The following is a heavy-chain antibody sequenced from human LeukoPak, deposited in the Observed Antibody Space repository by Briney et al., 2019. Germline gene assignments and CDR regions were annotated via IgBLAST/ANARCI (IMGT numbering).Heavy chain of an antibody. Sequence: PGGSLRLSCAASGFAFSSYSMNWVRPAPGKGLEWVSSISTSSSYIYYADSMKGRFTISRDNAKNSLYLQMNSLRAEDTAVYYCARLGIPRTYYYYGMDVWGQGTTVTVSS. CDR3: ARLGIPRTYYYYGMDV. D-gene: IGHD7-27*01. CDR1: GFAFSSYS. CDR2: ISTSSSYI. V-gene: IGHV3-21*01. J-gene: IGHJ6*02.